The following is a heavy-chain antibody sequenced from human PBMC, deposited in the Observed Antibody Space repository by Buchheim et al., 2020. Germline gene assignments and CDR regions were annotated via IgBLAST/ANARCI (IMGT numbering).Heavy chain of an antibody. J-gene: IGHJ4*02. Sequence: QVQLQESGPGLVKPSETLSLTCTVSGGSISGYNWNWIRQPPGKGLEWIGFINYSGRTNSNPSLRSRVSISVATSKTQFSLKLTSVTAADTAVYYCARTGGDHQGGDYWGQGTL. CDR2: INYSGRT. CDR1: GGSISGYN. D-gene: IGHD4-17*01. V-gene: IGHV4-59*01. CDR3: ARTGGDHQGGDY.